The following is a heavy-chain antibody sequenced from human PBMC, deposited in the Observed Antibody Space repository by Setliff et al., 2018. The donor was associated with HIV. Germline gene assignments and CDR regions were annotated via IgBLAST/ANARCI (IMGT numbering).Heavy chain of an antibody. Sequence: SETLSLTCSVSGDSISSSSYYWGWIRQPPGKGLEWIGSIYYSGSTYYNPSLKSRLTISQDTSKNQFSLKLSSVAAADTAVYYCARDDRCSGGCCYSYWGQGALVTVSS. CDR3: ARDDRCSGGCCYSY. J-gene: IGHJ4*02. D-gene: IGHD2-15*01. CDR2: IYYSGST. V-gene: IGHV4-39*07. CDR1: GDSISSSSYY.